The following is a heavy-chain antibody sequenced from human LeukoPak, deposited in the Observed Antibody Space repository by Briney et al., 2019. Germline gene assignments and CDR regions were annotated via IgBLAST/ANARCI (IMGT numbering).Heavy chain of an antibody. Sequence: PGGSLRLSCAASGFTFSTDALSWVRQAPGMGLEWVSSIGNSGDSIYYAESVKGRFTTSRDNSKNTLYLQMNSLRAEDMAVYYCGRVVGSQYGPIDYWGQGTLVTVSS. J-gene: IGHJ4*02. CDR2: IGNSGDSI. CDR1: GFTFSTDA. V-gene: IGHV3-23*01. CDR3: GRVVGSQYGPIDY. D-gene: IGHD1-26*01.